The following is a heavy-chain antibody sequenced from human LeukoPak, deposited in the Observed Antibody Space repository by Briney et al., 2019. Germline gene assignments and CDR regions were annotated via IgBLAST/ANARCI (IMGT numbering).Heavy chain of an antibody. CDR1: GYSFTTHG. Sequence: ASVKVSCKASGYSFTTHGITWVRQAPGQGLEWMGWISAYNGNTNYAQKLQGRVTMTTDTSTSTAYMELRSLRSDDAAVYYCARGDLGIAAAGHFDYWGQGTLVTVSS. CDR3: ARGDLGIAAAGHFDY. J-gene: IGHJ4*02. D-gene: IGHD6-13*01. CDR2: ISAYNGNT. V-gene: IGHV1-18*01.